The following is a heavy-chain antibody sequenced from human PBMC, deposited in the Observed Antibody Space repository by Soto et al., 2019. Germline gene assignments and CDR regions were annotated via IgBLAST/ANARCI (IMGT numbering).Heavy chain of an antibody. CDR3: ARDISILTGYLDY. V-gene: IGHV1-8*01. CDR1: GYTFTSYD. D-gene: IGHD3-9*01. CDR2: MNPNSGNT. Sequence: GASVKVSCKASGYTFTSYDINWVRQATGQGLEWMGWMNPNSGNTGYAQKFQGRVTMTRNTSISTAYMELSSLRSEDTAVYYCARDISILTGYLDYWGQGTLVTVSS. J-gene: IGHJ4*02.